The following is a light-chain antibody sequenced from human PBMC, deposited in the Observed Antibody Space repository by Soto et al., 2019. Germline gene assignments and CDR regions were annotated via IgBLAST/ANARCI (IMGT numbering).Light chain of an antibody. J-gene: IGLJ1*01. Sequence: QSVLTQPPSGSAAPGQKVTISCPGSSSNIGGNSVSWYPQLPGTAPKLLIYDDNKRPSGIPDRFSGSKSGTSATLGITGFQTGDEADYYCGSWDSSLSAYVFGTGTKVTVL. CDR2: DDN. CDR1: SSNIGGNS. CDR3: GSWDSSLSAYV. V-gene: IGLV1-51*01.